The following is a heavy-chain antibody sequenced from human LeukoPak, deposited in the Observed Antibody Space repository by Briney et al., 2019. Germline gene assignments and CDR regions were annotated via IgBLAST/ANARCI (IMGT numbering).Heavy chain of an antibody. CDR1: GXSFSDYS. CDR3: ARDKDFAFDF. V-gene: IGHV3-48*02. Sequence: PGGSLRLSCTASGXSFSDYSLNWVRLAPGKGLEWISFIGGSGHPIGYANSVKGRFTISRDNARNSLFLQMNSLRDEDTAIYYCARDKDFAFDFWGQGTLVTVSS. J-gene: IGHJ4*02. CDR2: IGGSGHPI.